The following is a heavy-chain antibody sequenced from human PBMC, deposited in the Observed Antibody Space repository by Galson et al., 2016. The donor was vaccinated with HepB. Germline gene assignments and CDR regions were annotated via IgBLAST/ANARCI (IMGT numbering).Heavy chain of an antibody. CDR1: GYTLTELS. J-gene: IGHJ3*02. CDR2: FDPEDGET. D-gene: IGHD5-12*01. Sequence: SVKVSCKVSGYTLTELSMHWVRQAPGKGLEWMGGFDPEDGETIYAQKFQGRVTMTEDTSTDTAYMELSSLRSEDTAVYYCATDMRSGIVATISYAFDIGGQGTMVTVSS. CDR3: ATDMRSGIVATISYAFDI. V-gene: IGHV1-24*01.